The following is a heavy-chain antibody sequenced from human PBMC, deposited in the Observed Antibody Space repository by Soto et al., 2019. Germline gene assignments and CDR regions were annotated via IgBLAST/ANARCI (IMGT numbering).Heavy chain of an antibody. Sequence: QVQLQESGPGLVKPSETLSLTCTVSGGSISSYYWSWIRQPPGKGLEWIGYIYYSGGTNYNPSLKSRVTISVDTSKNQSSLKLSSVTAADTAVYYCARHSYYDFWSGYYTWDGFDYWGQGTLVTVSS. CDR2: IYYSGGT. J-gene: IGHJ4*02. D-gene: IGHD3-3*01. V-gene: IGHV4-59*08. CDR3: ARHSYYDFWSGYYTWDGFDY. CDR1: GGSISSYY.